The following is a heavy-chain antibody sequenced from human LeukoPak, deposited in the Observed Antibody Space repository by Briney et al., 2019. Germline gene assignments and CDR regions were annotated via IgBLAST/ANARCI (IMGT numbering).Heavy chain of an antibody. CDR2: ISGNGGST. Sequence: GGSLRLSCAASGFTFSSYAMSWVRQAPGKGLEWVSAISGNGGSTYYADSVKARFTISRDNSKNTLYLQMNSLRAEDTALYYCAKFFWAATDFFFDYWGQGTLVTVS. D-gene: IGHD2-15*01. CDR3: AKFFWAATDFFFDY. J-gene: IGHJ4*02. V-gene: IGHV3-23*01. CDR1: GFTFSSYA.